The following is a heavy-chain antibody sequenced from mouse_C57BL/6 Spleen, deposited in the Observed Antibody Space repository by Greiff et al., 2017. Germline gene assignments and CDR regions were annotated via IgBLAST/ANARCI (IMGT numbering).Heavy chain of an antibody. D-gene: IGHD4-1*01. Sequence: VKLVESGPGLVQPSQSLSITCTVSGFSLTSYGLHWVRQSPGKGLEWLGVIWSGGSTDYNAAFISRLSISKDNSKSQVFFKMNSLQADETAIYYCAVNWDWFAYGGQGTLVTVSA. CDR2: IWSGGST. CDR3: AVNWDWFAY. V-gene: IGHV2-2*01. CDR1: GFSLTSYG. J-gene: IGHJ3*01.